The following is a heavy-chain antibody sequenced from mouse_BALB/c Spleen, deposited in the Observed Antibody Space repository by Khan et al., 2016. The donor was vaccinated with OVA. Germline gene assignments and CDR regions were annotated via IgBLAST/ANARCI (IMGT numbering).Heavy chain of an antibody. J-gene: IGHJ3*01. Sequence: LEVSGAELAKPGASVKMSCKASGYTFTSYWMHWVKQRPGQGLEWIGYINPSTDYTEYNQKFKDKATLTVDKSSSTAYMQLTSLTSEDSAVYYCVNHGSSSAWFTYWGQGTLVTVSA. V-gene: IGHV1-7*01. D-gene: IGHD1-1*01. CDR3: VNHGSSSAWFTY. CDR2: INPSTDYT. CDR1: GYTFTSYW.